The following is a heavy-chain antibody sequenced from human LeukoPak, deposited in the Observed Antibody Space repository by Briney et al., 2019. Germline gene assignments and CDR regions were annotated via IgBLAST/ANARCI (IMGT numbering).Heavy chain of an antibody. J-gene: IGHJ4*02. V-gene: IGHV1-69*04. Sequence: ASVTVSCKASGGTFTSYANSWVRQAPGQGLEWMGRIIPILGIANYAQKFQGRVTITADKSTSTAYMELSSLTSEDTAVYYCARDREGTFVYWGQGTLVTVSS. CDR1: GGTFTSYA. D-gene: IGHD1-26*01. CDR2: IIPILGIA. CDR3: ARDREGTFVY.